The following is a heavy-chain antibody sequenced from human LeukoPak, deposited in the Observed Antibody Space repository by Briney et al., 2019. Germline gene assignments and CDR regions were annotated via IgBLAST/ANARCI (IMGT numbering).Heavy chain of an antibody. V-gene: IGHV3-20*04. CDR1: GFNLDDYG. J-gene: IGHJ6*03. CDR2: INWNGGSR. D-gene: IGHD3-10*01. CDR3: TRAYGSGSLLDYYMDV. Sequence: PGGSLRLSCAASGFNLDDYGMNWVRQAPEKGLEWVSGINWNGGSRGYADSVKGRFTISRDNSKNSLYLQMDSLRAEDTALYYCTRAYGSGSLLDYYMDVWGKGTTVIVSS.